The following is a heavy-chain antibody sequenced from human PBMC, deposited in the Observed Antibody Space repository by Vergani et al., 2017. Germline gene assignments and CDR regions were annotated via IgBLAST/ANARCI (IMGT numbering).Heavy chain of an antibody. J-gene: IGHJ4*02. D-gene: IGHD6-19*01. CDR1: GFTFSSYA. CDR2: ISGSGGST. CDR3: AKGDSIAVAGLVDY. Sequence: EVHLLESGGGLVQPGGSLRLSCAASGFTFSSYAMSWVRQAPGKGLEWVSAISGSGGSTYYADSVKGRFTISRDNSKNTLYLQMNSLRAEDTAVYYCAKGDSIAVAGLVDYWGQGTLVTVSS. V-gene: IGHV3-23*01.